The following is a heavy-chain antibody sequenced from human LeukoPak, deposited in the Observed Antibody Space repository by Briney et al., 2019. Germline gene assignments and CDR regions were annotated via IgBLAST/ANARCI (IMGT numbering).Heavy chain of an antibody. D-gene: IGHD6-19*01. J-gene: IGHJ4*02. CDR1: GYTFSSYS. CDR3: ARGIAVAEYYFDY. V-gene: IGHV3-48*04. Sequence: GGSLRLSCAASGYTFSSYSMNWVRQAPGKGLQWVSYISSSSTIYYADSVKGRFTTSRDNAKNSLYLQMNSLRAEDTAVYYCARGIAVAEYYFDYWGQGTLVTVSS. CDR2: ISSSSTI.